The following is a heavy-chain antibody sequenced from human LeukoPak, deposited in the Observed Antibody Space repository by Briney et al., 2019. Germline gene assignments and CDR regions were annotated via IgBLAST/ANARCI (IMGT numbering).Heavy chain of an antibody. CDR2: IYTSGST. CDR1: GGSISSGSYY. CDR3: AREPNTVLDY. Sequence: SQTLSLTCTVSGGSISSGSYYWSWIRQPAGKGLEWIGRIYTSGSTNYNPSLKSRVTISVDTSKNQFSLKLSSVTAADTAVYYCAREPNTVLDYWGQGTLVAVSS. V-gene: IGHV4-61*02. D-gene: IGHD4-11*01. J-gene: IGHJ4*02.